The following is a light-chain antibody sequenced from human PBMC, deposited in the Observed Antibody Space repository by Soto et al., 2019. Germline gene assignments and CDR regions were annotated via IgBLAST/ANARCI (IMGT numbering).Light chain of an antibody. Sequence: DIQMTQSPSSLSASVGDRVTISCRASQDITKYLAWIQQKPGKAPKSLIYDASSLQSGVPSKFSGSGSGTDFTLTINSLQPEDSATYYCQQYNSDPFTFGGGTKVDIK. CDR3: QQYNSDPFT. V-gene: IGKV1-16*02. J-gene: IGKJ4*01. CDR1: QDITKY. CDR2: DAS.